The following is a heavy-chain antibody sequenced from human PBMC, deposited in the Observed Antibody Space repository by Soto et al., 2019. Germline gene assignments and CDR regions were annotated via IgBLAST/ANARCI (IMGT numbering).Heavy chain of an antibody. CDR2: ISSSSSTI. Sequence: GGSLRLSCAASGFTFSSYSMNWVRQAPGKGLEWVSYISSSSSTIYYADSVKGRFTISRDNAKNSLYLQMNSLRAEDTAVYYCARDWPYSSSSDYYYYYMDVWGKGTTVTVSS. CDR1: GFTFSSYS. D-gene: IGHD6-6*01. CDR3: ARDWPYSSSSDYYYYYMDV. V-gene: IGHV3-48*01. J-gene: IGHJ6*03.